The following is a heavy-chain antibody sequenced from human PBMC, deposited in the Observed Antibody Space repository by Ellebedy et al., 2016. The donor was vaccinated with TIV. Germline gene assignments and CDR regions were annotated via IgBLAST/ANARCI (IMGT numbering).Heavy chain of an antibody. J-gene: IGHJ4*02. D-gene: IGHD3-10*01. CDR2: ISGSGTRT. CDR3: AGLWFGESPRDNSDY. Sequence: PGGSLRLSCAASGFIFSNSAMAWVRQAPGKGLQWVAAISGSGTRTFYADSVKGRFTIPRDNSKNTLFLEMNSLRAEDTAIYYCAGLWFGESPRDNSDYWGRGTLVTVSS. V-gene: IGHV3-23*01. CDR1: GFIFSNSA.